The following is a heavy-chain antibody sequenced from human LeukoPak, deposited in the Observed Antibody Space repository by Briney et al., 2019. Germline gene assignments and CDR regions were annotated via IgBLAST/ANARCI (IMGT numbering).Heavy chain of an antibody. CDR1: GFTFSTYS. CDR3: AGGTGMDV. V-gene: IGHV3-7*05. D-gene: IGHD1-1*01. CDR2: IKQDGSDK. Sequence: GGSLRLSCAVTGFTFSTYSMNWVRQAPGKGLEWVANIKQDGSDKYYVDSVKGRFTISRDNAKNSLYLQMNSLRAEDTAVYYCAGGTGMDVWGQGTTVTVSS. J-gene: IGHJ6*02.